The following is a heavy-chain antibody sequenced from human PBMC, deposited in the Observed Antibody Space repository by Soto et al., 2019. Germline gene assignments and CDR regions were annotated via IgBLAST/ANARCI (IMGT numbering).Heavy chain of an antibody. CDR1: GFTFSSYS. J-gene: IGHJ4*02. CDR2: ISSSSSTI. D-gene: IGHD3-22*01. V-gene: IGHV3-48*02. Sequence: LRLSCAASGFTFSSYSMNWVRQAPGKGLEWVSYISSSSSTIYYADSVKGRFTISRDNAKNSLYLQMNSLRDEDTAVYYCAREDSSGSLGFDYWGQGTLVTVSS. CDR3: AREDSSGSLGFDY.